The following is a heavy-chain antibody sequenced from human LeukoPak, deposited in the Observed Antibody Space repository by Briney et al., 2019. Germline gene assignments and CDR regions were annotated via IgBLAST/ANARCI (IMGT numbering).Heavy chain of an antibody. CDR2: IYHSGST. J-gene: IGHJ4*02. CDR1: GYSISSGYY. D-gene: IGHD3-10*01. Sequence: SETLSLTCTVSGYSISSGYYWGWIRQPPGKGLEWIGSIYHSGSTYYNLSLKSRVTISVDTSKNQFSLKLSSVTAADTAVYYCARDLFGVNYCSGSYGGFDYWGQGTLVTVSS. V-gene: IGHV4-38-2*02. CDR3: ARDLFGVNYCSGSYGGFDY.